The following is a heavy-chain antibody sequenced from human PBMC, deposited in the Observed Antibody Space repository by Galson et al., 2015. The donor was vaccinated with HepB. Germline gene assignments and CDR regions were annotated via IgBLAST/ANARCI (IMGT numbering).Heavy chain of an antibody. D-gene: IGHD3-22*01. CDR3: ARVLAPHYYDSSGYYNFDY. J-gene: IGHJ4*02. CDR1: GYTFTSYG. CDR2: ISAYNGNT. Sequence: SVKVSCKASGYTFTSYGISWVRQAPGQGLEWMGWISAYNGNTNYAQKLQGRVTMTTDTSTSTAYMELRSLRSDDTAVYYCARVLAPHYYDSSGYYNFDYWGQGTLVTVSS. V-gene: IGHV1-18*04.